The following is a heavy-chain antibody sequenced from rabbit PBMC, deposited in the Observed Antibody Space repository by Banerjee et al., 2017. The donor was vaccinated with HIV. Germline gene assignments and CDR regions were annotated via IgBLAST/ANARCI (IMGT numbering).Heavy chain of an antibody. J-gene: IGHJ3*01. CDR1: GFSFSNYYY. D-gene: IGHD4-1*01. CDR2: IGGGSSGIT. Sequence: QSLEESGGDLVQPEGSLTLTCTASGFSFSNYYYMCWVRQAPGKGLEWIGCIGGGSSGITYYASWAKGRFTISKTSSTTVTLQMTSLTVADTASYFCARDLAGVIGWNFNFWGQGTLVTVS. CDR3: ARDLAGVIGWNFNF. V-gene: IGHV1S40*01.